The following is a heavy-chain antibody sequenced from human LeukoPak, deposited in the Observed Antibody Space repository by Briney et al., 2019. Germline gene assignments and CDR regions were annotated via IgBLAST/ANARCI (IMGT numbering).Heavy chain of an antibody. J-gene: IGHJ4*02. CDR3: ARDRSIAAAGFDY. CDR1: GGSISSYY. V-gene: IGHV4-59*01. Sequence: SETLSLTCTVSGGSISSYYWSWIRQPPGKGLEWIGYIYFSGSTNYNPSLKSRVTISVDTSKNQFSLKLSSVTAADTAVYYCARDRSIAAAGFDYWGQGTLVTVSS. D-gene: IGHD6-13*01. CDR2: IYFSGST.